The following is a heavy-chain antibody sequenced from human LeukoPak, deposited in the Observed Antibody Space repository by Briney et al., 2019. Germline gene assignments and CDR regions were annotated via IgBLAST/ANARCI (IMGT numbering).Heavy chain of an antibody. CDR2: ISSSSSYI. D-gene: IGHD3-22*01. V-gene: IGHV3-21*01. Sequence: GGSLRLSCAASGFTFSSYSMNWVRQAPGKGLEWVSSISSSSSYIYYADSVKGRFTISRDNAKNSLYLQMNSLRAEDTAVYYCARDRYGYYDSSGYYGEHPYYFDYWGQGTLVTVSS. J-gene: IGHJ4*02. CDR1: GFTFSSYS. CDR3: ARDRYGYYDSSGYYGEHPYYFDY.